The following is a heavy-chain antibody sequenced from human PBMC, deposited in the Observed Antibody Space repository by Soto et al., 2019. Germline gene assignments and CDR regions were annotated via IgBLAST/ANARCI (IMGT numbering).Heavy chain of an antibody. CDR1: GGSIISSGYY. CDR3: ARVGGATYYYDSRTEGPFDY. CDR2: IYYSGST. D-gene: IGHD3-22*01. V-gene: IGHV4-61*08. J-gene: IGHJ4*02. Sequence: SETLSLTCTVSGGSIISSGYYWDWIRQPPGKGLEWIGYIYYSGSTNYNPSLKSRVTISVDTSKNQFSLKLSSVTAADTAVYYCARVGGATYYYDSRTEGPFDYWGQGTLVTVSS.